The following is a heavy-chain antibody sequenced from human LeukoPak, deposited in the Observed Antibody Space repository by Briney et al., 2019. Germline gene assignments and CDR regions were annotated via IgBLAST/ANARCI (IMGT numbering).Heavy chain of an antibody. V-gene: IGHV1-3*01. CDR1: GYTFSSYA. D-gene: IGHD2-15*01. CDR2: INAGNGDT. Sequence: ASVKVSCKASGYTFSSYAMQWVRQAPGQRLEWMGWINAGNGDTKYAQKFQGRVTITRDTSASTAYMDLGSLRSEDTAVYYCAIHCTGGSCSRSYYFDYWGQGTLVTVSS. CDR3: AIHCTGGSCSRSYYFDY. J-gene: IGHJ4*02.